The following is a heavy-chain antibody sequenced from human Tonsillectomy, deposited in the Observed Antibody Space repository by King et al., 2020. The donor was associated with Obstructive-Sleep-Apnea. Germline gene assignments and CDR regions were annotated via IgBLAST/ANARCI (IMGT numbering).Heavy chain of an antibody. CDR1: GFTFSSYG. CDR2: IWYEGSNK. J-gene: IGHJ5*02. Sequence: VQLVESGGGVVQPGRSLRLSCAASGFTFSSYGMHWVRQAPGKGLGWVAVIWYEGSNKYYEDSVKGRFTISRNNSKNTLYLQMTSLRAAETAVYYCARDGTVWYGSGSYYPAAWGQGTLVTVSS. V-gene: IGHV3-33*01. CDR3: ARDGTVWYGSGSYYPAA. D-gene: IGHD3-10*01.